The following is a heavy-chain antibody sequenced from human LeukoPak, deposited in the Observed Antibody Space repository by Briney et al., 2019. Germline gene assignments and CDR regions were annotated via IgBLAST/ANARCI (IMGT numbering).Heavy chain of an antibody. V-gene: IGHV1-8*03. CDR2: MNPNSGET. J-gene: IGHJ5*02. D-gene: IGHD3-22*01. CDR1: GYTFTSYD. CDR3: ARGRYYDTPFDP. Sequence: SVTVSCKASGYTFTSYDINWVRQATGPGLEWMGWMNPNSGETGYAQKFPGRVTITRNTSISTAYMELSSLRSEDTAVYYCARGRYYDTPFDPWGQGTLVTVSS.